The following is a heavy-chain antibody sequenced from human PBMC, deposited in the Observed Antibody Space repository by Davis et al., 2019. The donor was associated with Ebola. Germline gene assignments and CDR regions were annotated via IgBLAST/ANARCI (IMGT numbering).Heavy chain of an antibody. J-gene: IGHJ4*02. V-gene: IGHV3-9*01. CDR3: AKAGGGQQLANFDY. CDR2: ISWNSGSI. Sequence: PGGSLRLPCAASGFTFDDYAMHWVRQAPGKGLEWVSGISWNSGSIGYADSVKGRFTISRANAKNSLYLQMNSLRAEDTALYYCAKAGGGQQLANFDYWGQGTLVTVSS. D-gene: IGHD6-13*01. CDR1: GFTFDDYA.